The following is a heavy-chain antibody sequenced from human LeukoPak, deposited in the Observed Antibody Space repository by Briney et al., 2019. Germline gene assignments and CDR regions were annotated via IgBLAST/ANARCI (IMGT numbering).Heavy chain of an antibody. J-gene: IGHJ5*02. CDR2: IYYSGST. CDR1: GGSISSYY. D-gene: IGHD6-13*01. Sequence: SETLSLTCTVSGGSISSYYWSWIRQPPGKGLEWIGYIYYSGSTNYNPSLKSRVTISVDTSKSRFSLRLSSVTAADTAVYYCARDKYSSSWYGYFGPWGQGTLVTVSS. CDR3: ARDKYSSSWYGYFGP. V-gene: IGHV4-59*01.